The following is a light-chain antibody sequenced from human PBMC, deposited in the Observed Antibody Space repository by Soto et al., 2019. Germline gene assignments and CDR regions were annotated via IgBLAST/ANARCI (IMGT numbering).Light chain of an antibody. Sequence: DIQMTQSPSTLSASVGDRVTISCRASQNINSWLAWYQKKPGKDPHILIYKASNLQSGVPSRFSGSGSGTEFNLIISRLQTDDFATYYCQQLLSYPITFGQGTRLEIK. CDR1: QNINSW. J-gene: IGKJ5*01. CDR3: QQLLSYPIT. V-gene: IGKV1-5*03. CDR2: KAS.